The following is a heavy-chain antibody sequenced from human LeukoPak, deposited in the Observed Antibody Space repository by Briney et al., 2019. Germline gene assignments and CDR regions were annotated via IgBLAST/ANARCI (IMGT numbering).Heavy chain of an antibody. CDR1: GFTFSSYA. V-gene: IGHV3-30-3*01. D-gene: IGHD5-12*01. CDR2: ISYDAGNK. J-gene: IGHJ4*02. CDR3: ATYSGYDMNYFDY. Sequence: GGSLRLSCAASGFTFSSYAMHWVRQAPGKGLEWVAIISYDAGNKYYADSVKGRFTISRDNAKNSLYLQMNSLRAEDTAVYYCATYSGYDMNYFDYWGQGTLVTVSS.